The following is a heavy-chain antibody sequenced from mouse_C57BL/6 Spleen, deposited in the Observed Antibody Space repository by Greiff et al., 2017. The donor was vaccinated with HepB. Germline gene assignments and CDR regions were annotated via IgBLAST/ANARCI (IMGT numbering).Heavy chain of an antibody. V-gene: IGHV1-4*01. CDR2: INPSSGYT. D-gene: IGHD4-1*01. CDR3: AKTGTGWFAY. J-gene: IGHJ3*01. CDR1: GYTFTSYT. Sequence: VQRVESGAELARPGASVKMSCKASGYTFTSYTMHWVKQRPGQGLEWIGYINPSSGYTKYNQKFKDKATLTADKSSSTAYMQLSSLTSEDSAVYYCAKTGTGWFAYWGQGTLVTVSA.